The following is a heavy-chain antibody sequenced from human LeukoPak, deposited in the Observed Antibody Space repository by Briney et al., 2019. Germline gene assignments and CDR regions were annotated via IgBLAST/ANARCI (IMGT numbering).Heavy chain of an antibody. Sequence: ASVKVSCKASGYTFTGYYMHWVRQAPGQGLEWMGWISAYNGNTNYAQKLQGRVTMTIDTSTSTAYMELRSLRSEDTAVYYCARDFNWFDPWGQGTLVTVSS. J-gene: IGHJ5*02. CDR3: ARDFNWFDP. V-gene: IGHV1-18*04. CDR1: GYTFTGYY. CDR2: ISAYNGNT.